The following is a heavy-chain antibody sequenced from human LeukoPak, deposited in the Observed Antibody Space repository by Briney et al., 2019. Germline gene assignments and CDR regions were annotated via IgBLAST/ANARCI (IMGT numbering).Heavy chain of an antibody. CDR3: ARESGSYRTLDY. D-gene: IGHD1-26*01. CDR2: IHYSGTT. CDR1: GGSVSGYY. Sequence: PSETLSLTCTVSGGSVSGYYWSWIRQPPGKGLEWIGYIHYSGTTIYNPSLESRVTISVDSSKNQISLKVTSVTAADTAVFYCARESGSYRTLDYWGQGTLVTVSS. V-gene: IGHV4-59*02. J-gene: IGHJ4*02.